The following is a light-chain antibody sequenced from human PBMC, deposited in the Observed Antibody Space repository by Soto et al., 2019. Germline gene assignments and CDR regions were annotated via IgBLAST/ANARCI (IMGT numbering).Light chain of an antibody. V-gene: IGLV2-8*01. J-gene: IGLJ3*02. CDR3: SSSAGTNSFVL. CDR2: EVN. Sequence: QSALTQPPSASGYPGQSVTSSCTGNSSDIGGYNSVSWYQQHPGKAPKLMIYEVNKRPLGVPERFSGSKSGNTASLTVSGLQADDEADYYCSSSAGTNSFVLFGGGTKLTVL. CDR1: SSDIGGYNS.